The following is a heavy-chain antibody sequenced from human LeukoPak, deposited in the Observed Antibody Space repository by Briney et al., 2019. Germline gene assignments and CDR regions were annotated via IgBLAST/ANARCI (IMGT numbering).Heavy chain of an antibody. D-gene: IGHD4-17*01. V-gene: IGHV1-69*05. Sequence: SVKVSCKASGGTFSSYAISWVRQAPGQGLEWMGRIIPIFGTANYAQKFQGRVMITTDESTSTAYMELSSLRSEDTAVYYCASYPHYGDYYRLDYWGQGTLVTVSS. CDR3: ASYPHYGDYYRLDY. J-gene: IGHJ4*02. CDR2: IIPIFGTA. CDR1: GGTFSSYA.